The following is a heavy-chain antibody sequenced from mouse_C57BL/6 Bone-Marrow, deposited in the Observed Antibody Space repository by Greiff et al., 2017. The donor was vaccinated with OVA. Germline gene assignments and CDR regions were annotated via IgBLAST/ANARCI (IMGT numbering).Heavy chain of an antibody. CDR2: IYPGSGNT. CDR3: ARSNTWFAY. Sequence: QVQLQQSGPELVKPGASVKISCKASGYSFTSYNIHWVKQRPGQGLEWIGWIYPGSGNTKYNEKFKGKTTLTADTSSSTVYMQLSSLTSEASAVYYCARSNTWFAYWGQGTLVTVSA. V-gene: IGHV1-66*01. J-gene: IGHJ3*01. D-gene: IGHD2-5*01. CDR1: GYSFTSYN.